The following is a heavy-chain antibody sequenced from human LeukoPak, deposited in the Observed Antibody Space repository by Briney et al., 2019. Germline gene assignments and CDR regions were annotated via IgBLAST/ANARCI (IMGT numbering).Heavy chain of an antibody. CDR2: ISGSGGST. CDR3: ARAYSSSWYRGFDY. V-gene: IGHV3-23*01. J-gene: IGHJ4*02. CDR1: GFTVSSNY. Sequence: PGGSLRLSCAASGFTVSSNYMSWVRQAPGKGLEWVSAISGSGGSTYYADSVKGRFTISRDNSKNTLYLQMNSLRAEDTAVYYCARAYSSSWYRGFDYWGQGTLVTVSS. D-gene: IGHD6-13*01.